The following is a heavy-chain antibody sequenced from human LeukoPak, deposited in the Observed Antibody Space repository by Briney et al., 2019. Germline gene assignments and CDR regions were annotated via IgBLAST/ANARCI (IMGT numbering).Heavy chain of an antibody. CDR2: IKQDGSEK. D-gene: IGHD6-13*01. CDR1: GFTFSSYA. CDR3: AREGGEYSSSWDPVDY. Sequence: GGSLRLSCAASGFTFSSYAMPWVRQAPGKGLEWVANIKQDGSEKYYVDSVKGRFTISRDNAKNSLYLQMNSLRAEDTAVYYCAREGGEYSSSWDPVDYWGQGTLVTVSS. J-gene: IGHJ4*02. V-gene: IGHV3-7*01.